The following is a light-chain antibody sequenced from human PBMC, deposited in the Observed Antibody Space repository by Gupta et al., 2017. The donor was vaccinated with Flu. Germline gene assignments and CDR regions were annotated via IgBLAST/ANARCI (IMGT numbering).Light chain of an antibody. V-gene: IGKV2-28*01. J-gene: IGKJ1*01. CDR1: QSLLHTNGYNY. CDR2: LGS. Sequence: DTVMTQSPLSLSVTPGEQASISCRSSQSLLHTNGYNYLDWYLQKPGQSPQLLSYLGSNRASGVPDRFSGGGSGTTFTLKISRVAAEDVGIYYCMQALHTPPTFGQGTKVEVK. CDR3: MQALHTPPT.